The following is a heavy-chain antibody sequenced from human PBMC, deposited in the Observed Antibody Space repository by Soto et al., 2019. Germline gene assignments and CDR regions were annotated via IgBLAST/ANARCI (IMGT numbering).Heavy chain of an antibody. Sequence: QVQLQESGPGLVKPSETLSLTCTVSGGSVSSGSYYWSWIRQPPGKGLEWIGSIYYSGSTNYNPSLKSRVTISVDTSKNQFSLKLSSVTAADTAVYYCAREDYYDGSDWGQGTMVTVSS. V-gene: IGHV4-61*01. CDR1: GGSVSSGSYY. CDR2: IYYSGST. CDR3: AREDYYDGSD. D-gene: IGHD3-22*01. J-gene: IGHJ1*01.